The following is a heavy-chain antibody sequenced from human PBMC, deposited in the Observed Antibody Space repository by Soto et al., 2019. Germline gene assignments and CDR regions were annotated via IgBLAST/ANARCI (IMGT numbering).Heavy chain of an antibody. Sequence: PRGSLRHSCAASGFTLSHFSMHWVRQAAGKGLEFVSAISYKGGSTYYANSLKTRCTISTDNSKNTLYLQMGIPTARDLPVYYGERVSASGRAVFDIWGQGTMVTVSS. J-gene: IGHJ3*02. CDR3: ERVSASGRAVFDI. D-gene: IGHD5-12*01. CDR2: ISYKGGST. CDR1: GFTLSHFS. V-gene: IGHV3-64*01.